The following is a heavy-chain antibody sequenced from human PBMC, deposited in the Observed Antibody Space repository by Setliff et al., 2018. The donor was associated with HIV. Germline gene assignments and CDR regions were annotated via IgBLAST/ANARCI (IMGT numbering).Heavy chain of an antibody. CDR1: GYTFISYY. Sequence: GASVKVSCKASGYTFISYYMHWVRQAPGQGLEWMGIINPSGASTSYAQGFQSRVTITADRSTSTAYMELSSLRSEDTAVYYCASNSYGYRTRYGMDVWGQGTTVTVSS. J-gene: IGHJ6*02. CDR2: INPSGAST. D-gene: IGHD5-18*01. CDR3: ASNSYGYRTRYGMDV. V-gene: IGHV1-46*01.